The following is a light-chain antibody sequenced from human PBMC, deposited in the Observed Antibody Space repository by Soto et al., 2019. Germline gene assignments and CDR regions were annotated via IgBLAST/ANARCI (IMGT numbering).Light chain of an antibody. CDR2: AAS. CDR3: QRTYNAPFT. J-gene: IGKJ3*01. Sequence: DIQMTQSPSSLSAFVGDTVTISCRATDSIDRYLNWYQQKPGQAPRVLITAASTLESGVPSRFSGSGSGTDFTPTINNLQPEDFATYYCQRTYNAPFTFGPGTKVDIK. CDR1: DSIDRY. V-gene: IGKV1-39*01.